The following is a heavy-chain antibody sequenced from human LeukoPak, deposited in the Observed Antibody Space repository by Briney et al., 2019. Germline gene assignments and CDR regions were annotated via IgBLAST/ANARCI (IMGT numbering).Heavy chain of an antibody. V-gene: IGHV1-46*01. CDR1: GYTFTSYY. Sequence: ASVTVSFKASGYTFTSYYMHWVRQAPGQGLEWMGIINPSGGSTSYAQKFQGRVTMTRDMSTSTVYMELSSLRSEDTAVYYCARDLTRRFDPWGQGTLVTVSS. CDR2: INPSGGST. J-gene: IGHJ5*02. D-gene: IGHD2-2*01. CDR3: ARDLTRRFDP.